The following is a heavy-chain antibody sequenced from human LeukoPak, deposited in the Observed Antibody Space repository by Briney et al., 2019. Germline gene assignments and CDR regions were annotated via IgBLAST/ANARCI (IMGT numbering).Heavy chain of an antibody. CDR3: ARNIVVVPAAIGGYNWFDP. D-gene: IGHD2-2*02. Sequence: SQTLSLTCTVSGGSISSGDYYWSWIRQPPGKGLEWIGYIYYSGSTYYNPSLKSRVTISVDTSKNQFSLKLSSVTAADTAVYYCARNIVVVPAAIGGYNWFDPWGQGTLVTVSS. V-gene: IGHV4-30-4*08. J-gene: IGHJ5*02. CDR1: GGSISSGDYY. CDR2: IYYSGST.